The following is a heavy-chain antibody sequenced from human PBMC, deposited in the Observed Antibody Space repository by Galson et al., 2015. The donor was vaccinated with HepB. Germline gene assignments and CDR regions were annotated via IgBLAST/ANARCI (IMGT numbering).Heavy chain of an antibody. V-gene: IGHV3-33*01. J-gene: IGHJ4*02. CDR2: IWYDGSNK. CDR1: GFTFSSYG. D-gene: IGHD2-2*01. CDR3: ARGGRYCSSTSCFIDY. Sequence: SLRLSCAASGFTFSSYGMHWVRQAPGKGLEWVAVIWYDGSNKYYADSVKGRFTISRDNSKNTLYLQMNSLRAEDTAVYYCARGGRYCSSTSCFIDYWGQGTLATVSS.